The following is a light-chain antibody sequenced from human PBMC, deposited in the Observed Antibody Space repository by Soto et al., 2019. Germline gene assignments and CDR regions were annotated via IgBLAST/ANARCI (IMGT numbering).Light chain of an antibody. Sequence: EIILTQSPASLSVSPGERATLSCRASQSVNNNFAWYQQKRGQAPRLLIYGASTRATGIPGRFRGSGSGTEFTRTIASLQSEDFAVYFCQQYNKWPPDTFGQGTKLEIK. CDR2: GAS. V-gene: IGKV3-15*01. CDR3: QQYNKWPPDT. CDR1: QSVNNN. J-gene: IGKJ2*01.